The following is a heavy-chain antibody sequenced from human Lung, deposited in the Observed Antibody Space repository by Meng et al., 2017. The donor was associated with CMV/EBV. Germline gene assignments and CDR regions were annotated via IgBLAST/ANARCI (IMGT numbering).Heavy chain of an antibody. CDR1: GFSSSRYW. D-gene: IGHD3-10*01. J-gene: IGHJ4*02. CDR3: GGVGVGY. Sequence: DVQLEESGGCLVQPGESLRLFCAASGFSSSRYWRNWYRQAPGKGLEWVANTNEDGSKKYYVDSVKGRFTISRDNAKNSLYLQMNSLRVEDTAIYYCGGVGVGYWGQGTLVTVSS. CDR2: TNEDGSKK. V-gene: IGHV3-7*04.